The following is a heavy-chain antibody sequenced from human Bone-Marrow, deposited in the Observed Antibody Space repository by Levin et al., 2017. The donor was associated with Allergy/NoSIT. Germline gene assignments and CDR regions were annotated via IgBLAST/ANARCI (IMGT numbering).Heavy chain of an antibody. V-gene: IGHV3-11*05. CDR1: GFIFSDYY. J-gene: IGHJ4*02. D-gene: IGHD1-20*01. CDR2: ISLSGGTYT. CDR3: ARGPSSHITGLYFEY. Sequence: GESLKISCAASGFIFSDYYMSWIRQTPGKGLEWLSYISLSGGTYTNYADSVKGRFTISRDNAKNSLFLHMNSLRAEDTAVYFCARGPSSHITGLYFEYWGPGALVTVSS.